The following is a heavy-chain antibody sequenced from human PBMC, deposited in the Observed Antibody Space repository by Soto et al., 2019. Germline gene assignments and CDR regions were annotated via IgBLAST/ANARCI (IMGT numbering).Heavy chain of an antibody. V-gene: IGHV1-18*04. Sequence: SVQVACKSSGYTFTSYGISWVRQAPGQGLEWMGWISAYNGNTNYAQKLQGRVTMTTDTSTSTAYMELRSLRSDDTAVYYSARLQSGVVPEALIGLGYGVYYYEYGMDGGGQGTTVT. CDR3: ARLQSGVVPEALIGLGYGVYYYEYGMDG. CDR1: GYTFTSYG. J-gene: IGHJ6*02. CDR2: ISAYNGNT. D-gene: IGHD2-2*01.